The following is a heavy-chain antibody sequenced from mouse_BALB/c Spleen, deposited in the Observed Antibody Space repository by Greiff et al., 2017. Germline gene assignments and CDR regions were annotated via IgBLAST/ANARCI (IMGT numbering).Heavy chain of an antibody. CDR1: GYTFTSYT. V-gene: IGHV1-4*01. D-gene: IGHD2-4*01. CDR3: ARGDYDGAWFAY. Sequence: VQLQQSGADLARPGASVKMSCKASGYTFTSYTMHWVKQRPGQGLEWIGYINPSSGYTNYNQKFKDKATLTADKSSSTAYMQLSSLTSEDSAVYYCARGDYDGAWFAYWGQGTLVTVSA. J-gene: IGHJ3*01. CDR2: INPSSGYT.